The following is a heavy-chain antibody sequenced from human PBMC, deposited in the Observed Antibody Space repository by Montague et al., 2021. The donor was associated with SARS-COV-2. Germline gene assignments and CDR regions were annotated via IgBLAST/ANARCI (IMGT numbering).Heavy chain of an antibody. CDR1: GDSVHRTDIA. CDR3: ASVRHLGWGMDV. Sequence: CAISGDSVHRTDIAWNWIRQSPSRGLEWLGRTFYRSEWNYHYADSVKSRITIDTDTSKNQVSLQLRSVTPEDTAVYFCASVRHLGWGMDVWGQGTTVTVSS. V-gene: IGHV6-1*01. J-gene: IGHJ6*02. D-gene: IGHD7-27*01. CDR2: TFYRSEWNY.